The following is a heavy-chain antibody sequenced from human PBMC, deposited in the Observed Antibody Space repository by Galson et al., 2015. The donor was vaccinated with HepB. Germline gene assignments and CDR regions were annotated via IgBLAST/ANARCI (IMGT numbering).Heavy chain of an antibody. V-gene: IGHV3-74*01. CDR3: ARDMGTTNWFDS. CDR1: GFTFSSYW. CDR2: IISDGSSTKYGDS. J-gene: IGHJ5*01. Sequence: SLRLSCAAYGFTFSSYWMHWVRQAPGKGLVWVSRIISDGSSTKYGDSNYADSVKGRFTISRDNAKNTLYLQMNSLRADDTAVYYCARDMGTTNWFDSWGQGTLVTVSS. D-gene: IGHD4-17*01.